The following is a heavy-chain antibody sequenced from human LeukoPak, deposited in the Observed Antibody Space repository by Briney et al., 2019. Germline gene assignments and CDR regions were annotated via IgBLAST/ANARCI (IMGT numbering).Heavy chain of an antibody. J-gene: IGHJ6*03. CDR3: ARAMYEGNYYYYYMDV. Sequence: GGSLRLSCAASGFTFSSYDMHWVRQATGKGLEWVSAIGTAGDTYYPDSVKGRFTISRENAKNSLYLQMNSLRAGDTAVYYCARAMYEGNYYYYYMDVWGKGTTVTISS. CDR2: IGTAGDT. V-gene: IGHV3-13*01. CDR1: GFTFSSYD. D-gene: IGHD3-10*02.